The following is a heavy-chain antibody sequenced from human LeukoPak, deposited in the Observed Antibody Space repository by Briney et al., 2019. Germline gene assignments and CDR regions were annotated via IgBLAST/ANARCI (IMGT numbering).Heavy chain of an antibody. CDR1: VYTFTSYY. D-gene: IGHD5-12*01. J-gene: IGHJ4*02. V-gene: IGHV1-46*01. Sequence: ASVTVSCTASVYTFTSYYMHWVRQAPGQGLEWMGIINPSGGSTSYAQKFQGRVTMTRDTSTSTVYMELSSLRSEDTAVYYCARDYSGYGPSFDYWGQGTLVTVSS. CDR3: ARDYSGYGPSFDY. CDR2: INPSGGST.